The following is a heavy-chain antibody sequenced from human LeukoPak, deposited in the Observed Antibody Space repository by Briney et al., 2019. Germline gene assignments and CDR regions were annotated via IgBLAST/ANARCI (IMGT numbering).Heavy chain of an antibody. Sequence: SETLSLTCTVSGGSISSYYWSWIRQPPGKGLEWIGYIYYSGSTNYNPSLKSRVTISVDTSKNQFSLKLSSVTAADTAVYYCARDRSGSFDYWGQGTLVTVSS. V-gene: IGHV4-59*01. CDR3: ARDRSGSFDY. CDR2: IYYSGST. CDR1: GGSISSYY. J-gene: IGHJ4*02. D-gene: IGHD1-26*01.